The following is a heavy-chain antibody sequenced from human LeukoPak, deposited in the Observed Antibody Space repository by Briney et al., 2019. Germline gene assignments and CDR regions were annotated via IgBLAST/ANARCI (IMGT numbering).Heavy chain of an antibody. V-gene: IGHV3-21*04. CDR1: GFTFSSYS. CDR3: ARDKDSGSYFYFDY. J-gene: IGHJ4*02. Sequence: PGGSLRLSCAASGFTFSSYSMNWVRQAPGKGLEWVSSISSSSSYIYYADSVKGRFTISRDNAKNSLYLQMNSLRAEDTAVYYCARDKDSGSYFYFDYWGQGTLVTVSS. CDR2: ISSSSSYI. D-gene: IGHD1-26*01.